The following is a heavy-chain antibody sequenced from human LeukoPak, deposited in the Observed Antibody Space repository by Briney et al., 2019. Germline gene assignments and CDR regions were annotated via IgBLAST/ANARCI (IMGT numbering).Heavy chain of an antibody. CDR1: GDSISSSNYY. D-gene: IGHD1-26*01. CDR3: ARGASGSSLSGFDI. CDR2: IYYSGKT. J-gene: IGHJ3*02. Sequence: SETQSLTCTVSGDSISSSNYYWGWIRQPPGKGLEWIAIIYYSGKTYYNPTLKSRVSISVDTSNNQFSLNLSSVTAADTAVYYCARGASGSSLSGFDIWGQGTMVTVSS. V-gene: IGHV4-39*07.